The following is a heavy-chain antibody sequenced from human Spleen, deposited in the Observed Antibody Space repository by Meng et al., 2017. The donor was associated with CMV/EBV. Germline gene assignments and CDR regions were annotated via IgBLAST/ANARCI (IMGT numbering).Heavy chain of an antibody. Sequence: SVKVSCKASGGTFSSYNINWVRQAPGQGLEWMGKIIPIVGIATYAQRFQDRVTITADKSTGTAYMELSSLRFEDTAVYYCAKDYTPGYDCFDPWGQGTLVTVSS. CDR2: IIPIVGIA. D-gene: IGHD3-16*01. CDR1: GGTFSSYN. CDR3: AKDYTPGYDCFDP. J-gene: IGHJ5*02. V-gene: IGHV1-69*04.